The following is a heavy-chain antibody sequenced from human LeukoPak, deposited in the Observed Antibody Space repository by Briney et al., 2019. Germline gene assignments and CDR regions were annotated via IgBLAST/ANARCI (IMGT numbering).Heavy chain of an antibody. Sequence: GGSLTLSCTASGFTFSSYQMIWVRQAPGQGLEWVGYISTSGRSTYYAESVKGQFTISRDNSKNSLYMEMNSVKVEDTAVYYCVRDREECSSSYLRGDYWGQGALVTVSS. CDR2: ISTSGRST. D-gene: IGHD6-6*01. J-gene: IGHJ4*02. CDR1: GFTFSSYQ. CDR3: VRDREECSSSYLRGDY. V-gene: IGHV3-48*03.